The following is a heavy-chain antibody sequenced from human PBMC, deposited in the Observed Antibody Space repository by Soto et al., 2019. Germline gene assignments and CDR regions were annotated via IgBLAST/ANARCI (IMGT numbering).Heavy chain of an antibody. CDR2: FDPEDGET. J-gene: IGHJ4*02. CDR3: ATFWSGYPYFDY. CDR1: GYTLTELS. Sequence: QVQLVQSGAEVKKPGASVKVSCKVSGYTLTELSMPWVRQAPGKGLEWLGGFDPEDGETIYAQKFQGRVTMTEDTSTDTAYMELSSLRSEDTAVYYCATFWSGYPYFDYWGQGTLVTVSS. V-gene: IGHV1-24*01. D-gene: IGHD3-3*01.